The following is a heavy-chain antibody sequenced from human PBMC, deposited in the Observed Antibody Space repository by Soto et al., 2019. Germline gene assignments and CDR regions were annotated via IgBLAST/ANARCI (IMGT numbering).Heavy chain of an antibody. V-gene: IGHV1-69*12. Sequence: QVQLVQSGAEVKKPGSAVKVSCKASGDTFSRYAISWVRQAHGQGIEWMGGIIPIFGTANYAQKFQGRVTITADESTSTAYMELSSLRSEDTAVYYCARFDGETGAFDIWGQGTMVTVSS. D-gene: IGHD4-17*01. CDR1: GDTFSRYA. J-gene: IGHJ3*02. CDR3: ARFDGETGAFDI. CDR2: IIPIFGTA.